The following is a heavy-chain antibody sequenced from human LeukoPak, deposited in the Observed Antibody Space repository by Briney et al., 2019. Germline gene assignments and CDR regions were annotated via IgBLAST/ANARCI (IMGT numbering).Heavy chain of an antibody. CDR2: ISSSSSYI. J-gene: IGHJ5*02. V-gene: IGHV3-21*01. CDR3: ARERDDFWSGPGRWFDP. D-gene: IGHD3-3*01. CDR1: GFTFSSYS. Sequence: GGSLRLSCAASGFTFSSYSMNWVRQAPGKGLEWVSSISSSSSYIYYADSVKGRFTIPRDNAKNSLYLQMNSLRAEDTAVYYCARERDDFWSGPGRWFDPWGQGTLVTVSS.